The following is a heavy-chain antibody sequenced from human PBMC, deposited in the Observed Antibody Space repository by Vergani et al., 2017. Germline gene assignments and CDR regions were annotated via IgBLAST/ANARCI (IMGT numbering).Heavy chain of an antibody. V-gene: IGHV4-34*01. CDR3: ARGDSSSWYGSFDY. D-gene: IGHD6-13*01. J-gene: IGHJ4*02. CDR1: GGSFSGYY. CDR2: INHSGST. Sequence: QVQLQQWGAGLLKPSETLSLTCAVYGGSFSGYYWSWIRQPPGKGLEWIGEINHSGSTNYNPSLKSRVTISVDTSKNQFSLKLSSVTAADTAVYYCARGDSSSWYGSFDYWGQGTLVTVSS.